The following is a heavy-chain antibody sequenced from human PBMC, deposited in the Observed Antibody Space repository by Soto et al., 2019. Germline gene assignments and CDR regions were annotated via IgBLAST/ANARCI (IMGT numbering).Heavy chain of an antibody. Sequence: PSETLSLTCTVSGGSISSYYWSWIRQPPGKGLEWIGYIYYSGSTNYNPSLKSRVTISVDTSKNQFSLKLSSVTAADTAVYYCARERLYYDNFYYGMDVWGQGATVTVSS. V-gene: IGHV4-59*01. D-gene: IGHD3-22*01. CDR2: IYYSGST. CDR1: GGSISSYY. CDR3: ARERLYYDNFYYGMDV. J-gene: IGHJ6*02.